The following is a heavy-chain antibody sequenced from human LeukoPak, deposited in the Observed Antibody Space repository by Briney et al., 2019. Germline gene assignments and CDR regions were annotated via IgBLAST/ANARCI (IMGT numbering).Heavy chain of an antibody. D-gene: IGHD5-24*01. Sequence: GGALRLSCAASGFTFSSYGMRWVRQAPGKGLGWVAVIWYDGSNKYYADSVKGRFTISRDNSRKTLYLQMNSLRAEDTAVYYCARDRASGDGYHKGDWFDPWGQGTLVTVSS. CDR1: GFTFSSYG. J-gene: IGHJ5*02. CDR3: ARDRASGDGYHKGDWFDP. CDR2: IWYDGSNK. V-gene: IGHV3-33*01.